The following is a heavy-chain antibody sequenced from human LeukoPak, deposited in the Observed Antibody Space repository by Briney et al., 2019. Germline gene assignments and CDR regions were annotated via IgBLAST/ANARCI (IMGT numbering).Heavy chain of an antibody. CDR1: GGTFSSYA. J-gene: IGHJ5*02. CDR3: AREVVAVAGDNWFDP. CDR2: IIPILGIA. D-gene: IGHD6-13*01. Sequence: SVKVSCKASGGTFSSYAISWVRQAPGQGLEWMGRIIPILGIANCAQKFQGRVTITADKSTSTAYMELSSLRSEDTAVYYCAREVVAVAGDNWFDPWGQGTLVTVSS. V-gene: IGHV1-69*04.